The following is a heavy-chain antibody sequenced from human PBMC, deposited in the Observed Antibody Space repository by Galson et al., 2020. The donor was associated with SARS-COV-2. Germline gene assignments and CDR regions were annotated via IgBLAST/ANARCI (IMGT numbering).Heavy chain of an antibody. D-gene: IGHD3-3*01. Sequence: GESLKISCAASGFAFSSYWMSWVRQAPGKGLEWVANIKQDGSEKDYVDSVKGRFTISRDNARNSLYLRMNSLGAEDTAVYFCARAFNDFWSGYYFDYWGQGTLVAVSS. CDR1: GFAFSSYW. V-gene: IGHV3-7*05. CDR3: ARAFNDFWSGYYFDY. J-gene: IGHJ4*02. CDR2: IKQDGSEK.